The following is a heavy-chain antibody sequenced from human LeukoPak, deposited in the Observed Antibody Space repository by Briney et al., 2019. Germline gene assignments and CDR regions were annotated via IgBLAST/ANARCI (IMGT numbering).Heavy chain of an antibody. CDR1: GFTFSSYA. CDR2: ISSSSSYI. D-gene: IGHD3-9*01. CDR3: ARAVRDILTGYYLDY. J-gene: IGHJ4*02. Sequence: GGSLRLSCAASGFTFSSYAMSWVRQAPGKGLEWVSSISSSSSYIYYADSVKGRFTISRDNAKNSLYLQMNSLRAEDTAVYYCARAVRDILTGYYLDYWGQGTLVTVSS. V-gene: IGHV3-21*01.